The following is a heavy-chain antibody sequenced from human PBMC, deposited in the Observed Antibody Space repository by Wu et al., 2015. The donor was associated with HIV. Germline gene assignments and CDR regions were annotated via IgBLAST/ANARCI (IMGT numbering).Heavy chain of an antibody. V-gene: IGHV1-8*03. CDR2: INPNSGNT. J-gene: IGHJ6*03. CDR3: ARSGYFLRNFYYYMDV. Sequence: QVQMVQSGAEVKKPGASVKVSCKASGYTFSNYDINWVRQATGQGLEWMGWINPNSGNTGYAQKFQGRVTITSDTSMSTASMELSSLTSEDTAVYYCARSGYFLRNFYYYMDVWGKGTTVTVSS. CDR1: GYTFSNYD. D-gene: IGHD5-18*01.